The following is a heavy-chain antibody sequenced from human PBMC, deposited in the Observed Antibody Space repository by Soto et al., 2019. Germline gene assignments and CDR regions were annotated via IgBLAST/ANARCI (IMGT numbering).Heavy chain of an antibody. J-gene: IGHJ5*02. D-gene: IGHD3-9*01. V-gene: IGHV4-59*01. Sequence: SETLSLTSTVSGGSISSYYGSWIRQPPGKGLEWIGYIYYSGSTNYNPSLKSRVTISVDTSKNQFSLKLSSVTAADTAVYYCARVLGRNDILTGYYRGYWFDPWGQGTLVTVSS. CDR1: GGSISSYY. CDR2: IYYSGST. CDR3: ARVLGRNDILTGYYRGYWFDP.